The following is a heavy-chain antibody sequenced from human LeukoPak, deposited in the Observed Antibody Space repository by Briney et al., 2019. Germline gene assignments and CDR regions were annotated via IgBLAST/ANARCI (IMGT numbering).Heavy chain of an antibody. CDR2: IYYSGST. CDR1: GGSISSSSYY. V-gene: IGHV4-39*07. D-gene: IGHD5-12*01. Sequence: NTSETLSLTCTVSGGSISSSSYYWGWIRQPPGKGLEWIGSIYYSGSTYYNPSLKSRVTISVDTSKNQFSLKLSSVTAADTAVYYCARELFVATITGARRDDAFDIWGQGTMVTVPS. J-gene: IGHJ3*02. CDR3: ARELFVATITGARRDDAFDI.